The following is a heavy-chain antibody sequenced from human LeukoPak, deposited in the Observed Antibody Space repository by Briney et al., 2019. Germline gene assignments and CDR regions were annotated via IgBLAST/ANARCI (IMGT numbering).Heavy chain of an antibody. D-gene: IGHD3-10*01. Sequence: ASVKVSCKASGYTFTGYYMHWVRQAPGQGLEWMGWINPNSGGTNYAQKFQGRVTMTRDTSISTAYMELSRLRSDDTAVYYCARVKGGYYYGSGSYAFDIWGQGTMVTVSS. J-gene: IGHJ3*02. CDR3: ARVKGGYYYGSGSYAFDI. V-gene: IGHV1-2*02. CDR1: GYTFTGYY. CDR2: INPNSGGT.